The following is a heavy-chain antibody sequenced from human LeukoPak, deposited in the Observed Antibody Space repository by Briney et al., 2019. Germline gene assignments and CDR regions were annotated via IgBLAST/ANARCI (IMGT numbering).Heavy chain of an antibody. J-gene: IGHJ4*02. CDR3: AHSTDYYDILTGYYMWYFDY. CDR2: IYWDGDK. Sequence: SGPTLVNPTQTLTLTCTFSGFSLSTSGVGVGWIRQPPGKALEWLALIYWDGDKRYGPSLKSRLTITKDTSKNQVVLTMTNMDPVDTATYYCAHSTDYYDILTGYYMWYFDYWGQGTLVTVSS. V-gene: IGHV2-5*05. D-gene: IGHD3-9*01. CDR1: GFSLSTSGVG.